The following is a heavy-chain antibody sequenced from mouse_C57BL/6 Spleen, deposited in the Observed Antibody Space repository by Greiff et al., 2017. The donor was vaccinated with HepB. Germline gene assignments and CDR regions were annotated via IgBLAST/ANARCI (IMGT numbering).Heavy chain of an antibody. J-gene: IGHJ3*01. CDR3: TSKGFAY. Sequence: VQLQQSGAELVRPGASVKLSCTASGFNIKDDYTHWVKQRPEQGLEWIGWIDPENGDTEYASKFQGKATITADTSSNTAYLQLSSLTSEDTAVYYCTSKGFAYWGQGTLVTVSA. CDR1: GFNIKDDY. V-gene: IGHV14-4*01. CDR2: IDPENGDT.